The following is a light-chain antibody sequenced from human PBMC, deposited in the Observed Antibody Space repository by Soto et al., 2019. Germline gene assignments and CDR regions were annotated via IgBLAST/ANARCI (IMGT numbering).Light chain of an antibody. CDR3: SSYTISNTLV. V-gene: IGLV2-14*01. J-gene: IGLJ1*01. Sequence: QSALTQPASGSGSPGQSSSISCTGTSSDVGGYNYVSWYQQYPGKAPKLMIYDVSNRPSGVSNRFSGSKSGNTASLTISGLQAEDEADYYCSSYTISNTLVFGSGTKVTVL. CDR1: SSDVGGYNY. CDR2: DVS.